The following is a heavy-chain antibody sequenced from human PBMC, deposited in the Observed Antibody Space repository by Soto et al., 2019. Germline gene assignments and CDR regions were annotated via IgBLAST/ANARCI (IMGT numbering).Heavy chain of an antibody. CDR2: INPDGSVG. CDR1: GFTFSTYW. J-gene: IGHJ4*02. D-gene: IGHD3-16*01. Sequence: EVQLLGSGGGLVQPGGSLRLSCVASGFTFSTYWMNWVRQAPGMGLEWVANINPDGSVGTYVDSVKGRFTTPRDNAKNSLSLQMNSLRADDTAVYFCAGWGGHDYNYWGQGILVTVSS. V-gene: IGHV3-7*03. CDR3: AGWGGHDYNY.